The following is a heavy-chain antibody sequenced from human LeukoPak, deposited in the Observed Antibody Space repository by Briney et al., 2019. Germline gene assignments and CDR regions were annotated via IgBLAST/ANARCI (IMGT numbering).Heavy chain of an antibody. CDR3: ARVPCTSASCLNWFDP. D-gene: IGHD2-2*01. V-gene: IGHV1-8*01. J-gene: IGHJ5*02. CDR1: GYTFTSYD. CDR2: MNPNSGNT. Sequence: ASVKVSCRASGYTFTSYDINWVRQATGQGLEWMGWMNPNSGNTGYAQKFQGRVTMTRNTSISTAYMELSSLRSDDTAVYYCARVPCTSASCLNWFDPWGQGTLVTVSS.